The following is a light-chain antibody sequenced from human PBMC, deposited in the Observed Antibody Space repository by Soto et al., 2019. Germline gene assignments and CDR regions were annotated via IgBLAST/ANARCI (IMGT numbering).Light chain of an antibody. J-gene: IGLJ1*01. CDR2: EVT. V-gene: IGLV2-8*01. CDR1: SRDVGGYYF. Sequence: SVLRKPLSAYGSRGEGGSISCTGNSRDVGGYYFVSWYQQHPGKAPKLIIYEVTTRPSGVPDRFSASRSGNTASLTVSGLQTEDEADYYCSAYAGSNTFVFGTGTKVTVL. CDR3: SAYAGSNTFV.